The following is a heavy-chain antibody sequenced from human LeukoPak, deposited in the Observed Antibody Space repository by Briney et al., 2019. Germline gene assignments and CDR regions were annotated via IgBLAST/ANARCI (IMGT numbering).Heavy chain of an antibody. CDR3: ARDHRVEATIDAFDI. J-gene: IGHJ3*02. V-gene: IGHV3-21*01. CDR2: ISSSSSYI. CDR1: GFTFSSYS. D-gene: IGHD1-26*01. Sequence: PGGSLRLSCAASGFTFSSYSMNWVRQAPGKGLEWVSSISSSSSYIYYADSVKGRFTTSRDNAKNSLYLQMNSLRAEDTAVYYCARDHRVEATIDAFDIWGQGTMVTVSS.